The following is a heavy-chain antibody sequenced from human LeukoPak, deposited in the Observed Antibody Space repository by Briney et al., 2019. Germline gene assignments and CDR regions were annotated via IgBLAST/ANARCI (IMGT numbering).Heavy chain of an antibody. D-gene: IGHD3-10*01. V-gene: IGHV4-39*07. J-gene: IGHJ4*02. CDR1: GGSISSSSYY. Sequence: SETLSLTCTVSGGSISSSSYYWGWIRQPPGKGPEWIGSIYYSGSTYYNPSLKSRVTISVDTSNNQFSLKLNSVTAADTAVFYCAREIPPSYYYGSGTYYSHFDYWGQGALVTVSS. CDR3: AREIPPSYYYGSGTYYSHFDY. CDR2: IYYSGST.